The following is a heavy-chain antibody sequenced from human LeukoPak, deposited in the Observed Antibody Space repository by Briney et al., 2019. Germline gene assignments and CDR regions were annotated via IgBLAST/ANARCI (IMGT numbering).Heavy chain of an antibody. CDR3: AREGAAAGTPDY. J-gene: IGHJ4*02. CDR2: IYYSGST. D-gene: IGHD6-13*01. V-gene: IGHV4-59*01. Sequence: WSWIRQPPGKGLEWIGYIYYSGSTNYNPSLKSRVTISVDTSKNQFSLKLSSVTAADTAVYYCAREGAAAGTPDYWGQGTLVTVSS.